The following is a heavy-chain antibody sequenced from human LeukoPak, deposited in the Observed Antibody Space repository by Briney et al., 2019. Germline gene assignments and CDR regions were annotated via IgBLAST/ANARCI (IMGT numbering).Heavy chain of an antibody. CDR3: AREPGYCSGGSCYPYAFDI. J-gene: IGHJ3*02. Sequence: SETLSLTCAVYGGSFSGYYWSWIRQPPGKGLEWIGEINHSGSTNYNPSLKSRVTMSVDTSKNQFSLKLSSVTAADTAVYYCAREPGYCSGGSCYPYAFDIWGQGTMVTVSS. D-gene: IGHD2-15*01. CDR1: GGSFSGYY. CDR2: INHSGST. V-gene: IGHV4-34*01.